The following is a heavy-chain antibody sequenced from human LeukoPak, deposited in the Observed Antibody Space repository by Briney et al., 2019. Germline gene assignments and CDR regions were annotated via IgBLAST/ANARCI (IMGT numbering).Heavy chain of an antibody. V-gene: IGHV3-49*04. CDR1: GFTFGDYA. J-gene: IGHJ6*02. Sequence: QPGRSLRLSCTASGFTFGDYAMSWVRQAPGKGLEGVGFIRSKAYGGTTEYAASVKGRFTISRDDSKSIAYLQMNSLKTEDTAVYYCTRDSITMVRGVMGRSLYYYYGMDVWGQGTTVTVSS. CDR3: TRDSITMVRGVMGRSLYYYYGMDV. CDR2: IRSKAYGGTT. D-gene: IGHD3-10*01.